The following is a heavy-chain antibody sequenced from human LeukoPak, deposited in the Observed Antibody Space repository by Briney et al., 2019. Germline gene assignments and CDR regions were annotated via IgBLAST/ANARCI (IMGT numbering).Heavy chain of an antibody. Sequence: PGGSLRLSCAASGFSFSSYSMNWVRQAPGKGLEWVSYIKSSSSTIYYADSVKGRFTISRDNAKNSLYLQMNSLRAEDTALYYCARDRYYYDSSGYYYGAFDIWGQATMVTVSS. J-gene: IGHJ3*02. CDR2: IKSSSSTI. CDR3: ARDRYYYDSSGYYYGAFDI. V-gene: IGHV3-48*04. CDR1: GFSFSSYS. D-gene: IGHD3-22*01.